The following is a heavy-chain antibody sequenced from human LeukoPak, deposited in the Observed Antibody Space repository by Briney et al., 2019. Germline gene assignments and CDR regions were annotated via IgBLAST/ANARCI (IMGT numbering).Heavy chain of an antibody. D-gene: IGHD1-26*01. CDR2: INWNGGST. CDR1: GCTFDDYA. Sequence: PGRSLRLSCAASGCTFDDYAMHWVRQAPGKGLEWVSGINWNGGSTGYADSVKGRFTISRDNAKNSLCLQMNSLRAEDTALYHCARDGRAFDYWGQGTLVTVSS. V-gene: IGHV3-20*01. J-gene: IGHJ4*02. CDR3: ARDGRAFDY.